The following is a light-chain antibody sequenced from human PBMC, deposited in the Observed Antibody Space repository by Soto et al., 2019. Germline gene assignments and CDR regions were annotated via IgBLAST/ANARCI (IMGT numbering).Light chain of an antibody. CDR3: CSYAGRLVV. J-gene: IGLJ2*01. CDR1: SSDVGSYNL. Sequence: QSALTQPASVSGSPGQSITISCTGTSSDVGSYNLVSWYQQHPGKAPKLMIYEGSKRPSGVSNRLSGSKSGNTASLTISGLQAEDEADYYCCSYAGRLVVFGGGTKVTVL. CDR2: EGS. V-gene: IGLV2-23*01.